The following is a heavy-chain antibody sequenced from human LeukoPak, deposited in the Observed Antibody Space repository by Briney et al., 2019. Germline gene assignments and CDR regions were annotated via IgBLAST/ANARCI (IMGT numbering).Heavy chain of an antibody. CDR1: GFTFSSYA. V-gene: IGHV3-23*01. J-gene: IGHJ4*02. CDR2: ISGSGGST. D-gene: IGHD3-22*01. CDR3: AKDFDNDRSGSKGYYFEF. Sequence: GGSLRLSCAASGFTFSSYAMSWVRQAPGKGLEWVSAISGSGGSTYYADSVKGRFTISRDNAKNSLYLQMNSLRAEDTAFYYCAKDFDNDRSGSKGYYFEFRGQGTLVTASS.